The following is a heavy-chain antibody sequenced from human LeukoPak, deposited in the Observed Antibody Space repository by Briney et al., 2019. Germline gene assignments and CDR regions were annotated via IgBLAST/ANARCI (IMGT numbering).Heavy chain of an antibody. CDR2: INPSGGST. J-gene: IGHJ5*02. Sequence: ASVKVSCKASGYTFTSYYMHWVRQAPGQGLEWMGIINPSGGSTSYAQKFQGRVTMTRDTSISTAYMELSRLRSDDTAVYYCARTYCSGGSCYPNWFDPWGQGTLVTVSS. V-gene: IGHV1-46*01. CDR3: ARTYCSGGSCYPNWFDP. CDR1: GYTFTSYY. D-gene: IGHD2-15*01.